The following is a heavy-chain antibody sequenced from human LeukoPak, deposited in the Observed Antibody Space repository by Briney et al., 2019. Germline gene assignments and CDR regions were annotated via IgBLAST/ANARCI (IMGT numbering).Heavy chain of an antibody. Sequence: SQTLSLTCSVSGGSISSGDYYWSWIRQPPGKGLEWIGYIHYSGSAYYNPSLKSRFTISVDTSKNQFSLKLSSVTAADTAVYYCAREASRSGSYYFDYWGQGTLVTVSS. CDR1: GGSISSGDYY. D-gene: IGHD3-10*01. V-gene: IGHV4-30-4*01. CDR2: IHYSGSA. CDR3: AREASRSGSYYFDY. J-gene: IGHJ4*02.